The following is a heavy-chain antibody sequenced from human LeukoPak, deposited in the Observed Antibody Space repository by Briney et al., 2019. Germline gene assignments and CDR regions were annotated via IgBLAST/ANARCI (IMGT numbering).Heavy chain of an antibody. D-gene: IGHD3-22*01. CDR1: GGSISSYY. J-gene: IGHJ2*01. V-gene: IGHV4-4*07. Sequence: SETLSLTCTVSGGSISSYYWSWIRQPAGKGLEGIGRIYTSGSTNYNPSLKSRVTMSVDTSKNQFSLKLSSVTAADTAVYYCARILGYDSSGYPNWYFDLWGRGTLVTVSS. CDR3: ARILGYDSSGYPNWYFDL. CDR2: IYTSGST.